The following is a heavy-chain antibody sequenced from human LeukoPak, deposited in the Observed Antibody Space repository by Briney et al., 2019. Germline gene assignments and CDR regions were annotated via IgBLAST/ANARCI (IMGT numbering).Heavy chain of an antibody. V-gene: IGHV3-33*01. J-gene: IGHJ6*02. D-gene: IGHD2-8*01. Sequence: PGGSLRLSCAASGFILNSYGMHWVHQALGKGQQWVADIWFDGKNEHFADSVKGRFAISRDNSKNTVYLQINSLRAEDTAVYYCARDRHCVNGVCHSPPGMDVWGQGTTVTVSS. CDR1: GFILNSYG. CDR2: IWFDGKNE. CDR3: ARDRHCVNGVCHSPPGMDV.